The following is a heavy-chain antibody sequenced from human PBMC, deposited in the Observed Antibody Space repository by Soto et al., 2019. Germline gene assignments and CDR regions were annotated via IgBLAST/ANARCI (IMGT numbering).Heavy chain of an antibody. Sequence: QVQLQESGPGLVKPSETLSLTCTVSGGSISSYYWSWIRQPPGKGLEWIGYIYYSGSTNYNPSLKIRVTISVDTPKNQFSLKLSSVTAADTAVYYCARSPDYYDSSGYYYAVGYWGQGTLVTVSS. CDR2: IYYSGST. J-gene: IGHJ4*02. D-gene: IGHD3-22*01. CDR3: ARSPDYYDSSGYYYAVGY. CDR1: GGSISSYY. V-gene: IGHV4-59*01.